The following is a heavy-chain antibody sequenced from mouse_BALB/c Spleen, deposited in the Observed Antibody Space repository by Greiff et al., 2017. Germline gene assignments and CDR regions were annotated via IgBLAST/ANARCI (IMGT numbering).Heavy chain of an antibody. Sequence: QVQLKESGPGLVQPSQSLSITCTVSGFSLTSYGVHWVRQSPGKGLEWLGVIWSGGSTDYNAAFISRLSISKDNSKSQVFFKMNSLQANDTAIYYCARPGTFSYYAMDYWGQGTSVTVSS. CDR3: ARPGTFSYYAMDY. CDR2: IWSGGST. J-gene: IGHJ4*01. V-gene: IGHV2-2*02. CDR1: GFSLTSYG. D-gene: IGHD4-1*01.